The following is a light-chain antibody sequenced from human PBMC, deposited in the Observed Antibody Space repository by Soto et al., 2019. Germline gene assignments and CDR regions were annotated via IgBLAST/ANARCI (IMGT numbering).Light chain of an antibody. CDR1: QTITKY. J-gene: IGKJ2*01. CDR2: GAS. CDR3: QQTYTTPYT. Sequence: DIQLTQSPSSLSASVGDRVTITCRARQTITKYLNWYQQKPGKAPNLLIYGASSLQSGVPSRFSGSGSGTDFTLTISSLQPEDFATYYFQQTYTTPYTFGQGTKLEIK. V-gene: IGKV1-39*01.